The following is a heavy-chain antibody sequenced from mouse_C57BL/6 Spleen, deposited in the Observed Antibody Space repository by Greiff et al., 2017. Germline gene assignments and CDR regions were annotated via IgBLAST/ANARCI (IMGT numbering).Heavy chain of an antibody. V-gene: IGHV5-16*01. Sequence: EVQVVESEGGLVQPGSSMKLSCTASGFTFSDYYMAWVRQVPEKGLEWVANINYDGSSTYYLDSLKSRFIISRDNAKNILYLQMSSLKSEDTATYYCARDEGYSNSFAYWGQGTLVTVSA. CDR3: ARDEGYSNSFAY. CDR1: GFTFSDYY. D-gene: IGHD2-5*01. J-gene: IGHJ3*01. CDR2: INYDGSST.